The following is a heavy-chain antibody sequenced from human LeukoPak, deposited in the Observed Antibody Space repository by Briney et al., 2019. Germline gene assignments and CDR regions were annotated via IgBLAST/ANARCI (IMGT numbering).Heavy chain of an antibody. D-gene: IGHD5-12*01. CDR3: ARDDTTSGYYEFGY. V-gene: IGHV3-21*01. Sequence: GGSLRLSCAVSGFTFSSYWMNWVRQAPGKGLEWVSSISSSSSYIYYADSVKGRFTISRDNAKNSLYLQMNSLRAEDTAVYYCARDDTTSGYYEFGYWGQGTLVTVSS. CDR2: ISSSSSYI. J-gene: IGHJ4*02. CDR1: GFTFSSYW.